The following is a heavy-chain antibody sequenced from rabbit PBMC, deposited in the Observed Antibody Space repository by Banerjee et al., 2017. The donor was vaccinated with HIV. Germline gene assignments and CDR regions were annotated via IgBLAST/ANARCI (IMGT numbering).Heavy chain of an antibody. D-gene: IGHD1-1*01. V-gene: IGHV1S45*01. CDR1: GFSFSSGYY. J-gene: IGHJ4*01. CDR3: TRDATSSGYYFKL. CDR2: IDIGNSNT. Sequence: QEQLEESGGGLVKPEGSLTLTCTDSGFSFSSGYYICWVRQAPGKGLEWIGCIDIGNSNTAYASWAKGRLTISKTSSTTVTLQMTSLTAADTATYFCTRDATSSGYYFKLWGPGTLVTVS.